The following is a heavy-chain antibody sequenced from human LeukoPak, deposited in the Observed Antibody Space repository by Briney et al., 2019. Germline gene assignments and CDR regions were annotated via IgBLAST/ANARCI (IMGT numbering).Heavy chain of an antibody. V-gene: IGHV4-34*01. Sequence: PSETLSLTCAVYGGSFSGYYWSWIRQPPGEGLEWIGEINHSGSTNYNPSLKSRVTISVDTSKNQFSLKLSSVTAADTAVYYCARRKHLRYFGDWFDHWGQGTLVTVSS. J-gene: IGHJ5*02. CDR3: ARRKHLRYFGDWFDH. CDR1: GGSFSGYY. D-gene: IGHD3-9*01. CDR2: INHSGST.